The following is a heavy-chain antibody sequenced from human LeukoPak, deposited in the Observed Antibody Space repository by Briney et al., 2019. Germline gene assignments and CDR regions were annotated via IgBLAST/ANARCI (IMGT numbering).Heavy chain of an antibody. J-gene: IGHJ5*02. D-gene: IGHD6-6*01. V-gene: IGHV3-66*02. Sequence: QPGGSLRLSCAASGFTVSSNYMSWVRQAPGKGLEWVSVIYSGGSRYYADSVKGRFTFSRDNSKNTLYLKMNSLRAEDTAVYYCARGGVGAARGWFDPWGQGTLVTVSS. CDR1: GFTVSSNY. CDR3: ARGGVGAARGWFDP. CDR2: IYSGGSR.